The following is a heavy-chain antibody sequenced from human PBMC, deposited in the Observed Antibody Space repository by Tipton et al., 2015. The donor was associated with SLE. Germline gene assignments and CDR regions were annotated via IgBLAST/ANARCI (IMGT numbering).Heavy chain of an antibody. V-gene: IGHV4-30-4*01. J-gene: IGHJ4*02. Sequence: TLSLTCTVSGGSISSGDYYWSWIRQPPGKGLEWMGYIFYSGSTYYNPSLKSRVTISVDTSKKQFSLKLSSVTAADMAVYYCARGRGIAAPFDYWGQGTLVTVSS. CDR2: IFYSGST. CDR1: GGSISSGDYY. CDR3: ARGRGIAAPFDY. D-gene: IGHD6-6*01.